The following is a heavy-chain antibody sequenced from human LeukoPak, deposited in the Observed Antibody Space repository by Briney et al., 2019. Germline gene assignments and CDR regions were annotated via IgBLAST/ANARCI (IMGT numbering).Heavy chain of an antibody. CDR2: IYSGGST. J-gene: IGHJ4*02. V-gene: IGHV3-53*01. D-gene: IGHD1-26*01. CDR1: GFTFISYA. CDR3: ARNGDSGSYFDY. Sequence: GGSLRLSCAASGFTFISYAMSWVRQAPGKGLEWVSVIYSGGSTYYADSVKGRFTISRDNSKNTLYLQMNSLRAEDTAVYYCARNGDSGSYFDYWGQGTLVTVSS.